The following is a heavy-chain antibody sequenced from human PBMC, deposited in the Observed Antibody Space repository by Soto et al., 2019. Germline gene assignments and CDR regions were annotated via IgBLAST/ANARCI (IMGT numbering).Heavy chain of an antibody. V-gene: IGHV4-30-2*01. CDR3: ATTDYSGGFDY. CDR2: IYHSGST. D-gene: IGHD4-4*01. J-gene: IGHJ4*02. CDR1: GGSISSGGYS. Sequence: TLSLTCAVSGGSISSGGYSWSWIRQPPGKGLEWIGYIYHSGSTYYNPSLKSRVTISVDRSKNQFSLKLSSVTAADTAVYYCATTDYSGGFDYWGQGTLVTVS.